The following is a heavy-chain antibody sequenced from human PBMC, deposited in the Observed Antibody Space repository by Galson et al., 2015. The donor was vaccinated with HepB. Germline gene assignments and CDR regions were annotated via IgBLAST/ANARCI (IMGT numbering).Heavy chain of an antibody. J-gene: IGHJ6*02. D-gene: IGHD1-26*01. CDR1: GFIFSNFG. V-gene: IGHV3-30*03. CDR2: ISYDGSDE. CDR3: AREVSMFPYVCGMDV. Sequence: SLRLSCATSGFIFSNFGLHWVRQAPGKGLEWVAFISYDGSDEFYADSVKGRFTISRDNSTDTLYLQVNSLRPDDAAVYYCAREVSMFPYVCGMDVCGQGTTVTVSS.